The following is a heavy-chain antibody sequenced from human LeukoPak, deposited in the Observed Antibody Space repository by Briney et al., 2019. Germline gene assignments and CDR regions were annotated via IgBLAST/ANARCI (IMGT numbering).Heavy chain of an antibody. CDR1: GFTFSSYA. V-gene: IGHV3-23*01. J-gene: IGHJ4*02. Sequence: GGALSLSCAASGFTFSSYAMSWVRQAPGKGLEWVATISTSGGSTYYAHSVKGRFTISRDNSKNTLYLQMNSLRAEDTAVYYCAKFRYSRSTVTTMPFDYWGQGTLVTVSS. CDR2: ISTSGGST. CDR3: AKFRYSRSTVTTMPFDY. D-gene: IGHD4-17*01.